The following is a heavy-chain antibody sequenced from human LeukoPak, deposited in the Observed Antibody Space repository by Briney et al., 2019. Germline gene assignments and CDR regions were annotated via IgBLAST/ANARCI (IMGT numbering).Heavy chain of an antibody. D-gene: IGHD2-2*01. V-gene: IGHV3-23*01. Sequence: GGSLRLSCAASGFTFSSYAMSWVRQAPGKGLEWVSTIGSGGSTYYADSVKGRFTISRDNSKNTLYLQMNSLRAEDAAVYYCAKAVVPAAVLRFDAFDIWGQGTMVTVSS. J-gene: IGHJ3*02. CDR3: AKAVVPAAVLRFDAFDI. CDR2: IGSGGST. CDR1: GFTFSSYA.